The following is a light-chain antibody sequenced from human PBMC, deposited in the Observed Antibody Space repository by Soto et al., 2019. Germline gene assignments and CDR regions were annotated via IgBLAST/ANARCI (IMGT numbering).Light chain of an antibody. Sequence: QSVLTQPPSASGTPGQRVTISCSGSSSNIGSNYVYWYQQLPGTAPKLLIYRNNQRPSGVPDLFSGSKSGTSASLAISGLRSEDEADYYCAAWDDSLSPHVVFGGGTKVTVL. J-gene: IGLJ2*01. CDR2: RNN. V-gene: IGLV1-47*01. CDR3: AAWDDSLSPHVV. CDR1: SSNIGSNY.